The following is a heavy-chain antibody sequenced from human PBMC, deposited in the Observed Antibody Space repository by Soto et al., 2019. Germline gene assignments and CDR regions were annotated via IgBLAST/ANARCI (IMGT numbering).Heavy chain of an antibody. Sequence: PSETMSLTCAVYGGSFSGYDWSWIRQPPGKGLEWIGEINHSGSTNYNPSLKSRVTISVDTSKNQFSLKLSSVTAADTAVYYCARNYYGSGSYLHWGQGTLVTVSS. J-gene: IGHJ4*02. CDR1: GGSFSGYD. V-gene: IGHV4-34*01. D-gene: IGHD3-10*01. CDR3: ARNYYGSGSYLH. CDR2: INHSGST.